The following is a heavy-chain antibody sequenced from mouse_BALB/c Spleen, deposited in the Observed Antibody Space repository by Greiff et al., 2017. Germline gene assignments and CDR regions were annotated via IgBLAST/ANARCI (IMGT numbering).Heavy chain of an antibody. CDR1: GFTFSSFG. D-gene: IGHD1-2*01. Sequence: EVQRVESGGGLVQPGGSRKLSCAASGFTFSSFGMHWVRQAPEKGLEWVAYISSGSSTIYYADTVKGRFTISRDNPKNTLFLQMTSLRSEDTAMYYCARSEVITTSFAYWGQGTLVTVSA. CDR3: ARSEVITTSFAY. J-gene: IGHJ3*01. V-gene: IGHV5-17*02. CDR2: ISSGSSTI.